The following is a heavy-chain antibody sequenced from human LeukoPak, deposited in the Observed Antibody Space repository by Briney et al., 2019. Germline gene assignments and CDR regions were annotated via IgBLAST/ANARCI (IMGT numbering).Heavy chain of an antibody. J-gene: IGHJ6*03. CDR1: GFTFSSCS. CDR2: ISSDSSYI. Sequence: GGSLRLSCAASGFTFSSCSMNWVRQAPGKGLEWVSAISSDSSYIYYADSVRGRFTISRDNAKNSLRAEDTAVYYCARIRDFGASYHYFYMDVWGKGNTVTVSS. D-gene: IGHD4-17*01. V-gene: IGHV3-21*01. CDR3: ARIRDFGASYHYFYMDV.